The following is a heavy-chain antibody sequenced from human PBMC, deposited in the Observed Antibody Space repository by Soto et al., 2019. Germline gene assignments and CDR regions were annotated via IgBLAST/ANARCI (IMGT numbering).Heavy chain of an antibody. Sequence: QVQLQESGPGLVKPSQTLSLTCTVSGGYISSVGYYWSWIRQHPGKGLEWIGYIYYSGSTYYNPSLKSRVTISVDTSKNQFSLKLSSVTAADTAVYYCASDDDFWSGYYSAWGQGTLVTVSS. CDR2: IYYSGST. CDR1: GGYISSVGYY. D-gene: IGHD3-3*01. J-gene: IGHJ5*02. V-gene: IGHV4-31*03. CDR3: ASDDDFWSGYYSA.